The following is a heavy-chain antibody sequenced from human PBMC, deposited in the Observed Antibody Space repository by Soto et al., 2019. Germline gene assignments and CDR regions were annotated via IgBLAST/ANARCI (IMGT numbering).Heavy chain of an antibody. V-gene: IGHV6-1*01. CDR1: GDSVSSNSAA. CDR2: TYYRSKWYN. D-gene: IGHD3-3*01. Sequence: SQTLSLTCAISGDSVSSNSAAWNWIRQSPSRGLEWLGRTYYRSKWYNDYAVSVKSRITINPDTSKNQFSLQLNSVTPEDTAVYYCARVRGFWSGYYDYYYYGMDVWGQGTTVTVSS. J-gene: IGHJ6*02. CDR3: ARVRGFWSGYYDYYYYGMDV.